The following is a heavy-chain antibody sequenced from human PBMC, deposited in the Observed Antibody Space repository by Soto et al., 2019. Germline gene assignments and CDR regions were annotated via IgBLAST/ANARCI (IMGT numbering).Heavy chain of an antibody. CDR3: ARTGDGHHDFLDY. J-gene: IGHJ4*02. V-gene: IGHV3-7*01. Sequence: GGSLRLSCAASGFTFSSYWMNWVRQAPGKGLEWVANINQDGNEDNLLDSVRGRFTISRDNAKNSLFLQMNSLRVDDTAVYYCARTGDGHHDFLDYWGQGALVTVSS. CDR1: GFTFSSYW. D-gene: IGHD1-1*01. CDR2: INQDGNED.